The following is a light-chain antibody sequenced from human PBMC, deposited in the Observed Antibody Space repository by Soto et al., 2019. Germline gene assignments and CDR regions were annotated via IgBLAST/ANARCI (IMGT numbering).Light chain of an antibody. J-gene: IGLJ3*02. CDR1: SSDVGGYNH. CDR3: CSYAGSSWV. V-gene: IGLV2-11*01. CDR2: DVS. Sequence: ALTQPRSVSGSPGQSVTISCTGTSSDVGGYNHVSWYQQHPGKAPEVKIYDVSKRPSGVPDRFSGSKSGNTASLTISGLQAEDEADYYCCSYAGSSWVFGGGTKLTVL.